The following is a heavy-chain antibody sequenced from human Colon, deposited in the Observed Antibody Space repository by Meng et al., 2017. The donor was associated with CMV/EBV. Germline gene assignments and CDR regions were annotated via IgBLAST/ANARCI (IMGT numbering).Heavy chain of an antibody. J-gene: IGHJ6*02. V-gene: IGHV3-43*01. CDR2: IIWDGGTT. CDR3: ARGMSSRGSSRIYFYYYGMDV. D-gene: IGHD3-10*01. Sequence: GESLKISCVASGFSFDDYSMHWVRQAPGKGLEWVSLIIWDGGTTYYADSVKGRFTISRDNSKDSLYLQMYGLRGEDTALYYCARGMSSRGSSRIYFYYYGMDVWGQGTTVTVSS. CDR1: GFSFDDYS.